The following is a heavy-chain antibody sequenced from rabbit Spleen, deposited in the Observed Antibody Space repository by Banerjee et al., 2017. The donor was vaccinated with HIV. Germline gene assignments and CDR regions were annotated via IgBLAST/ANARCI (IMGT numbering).Heavy chain of an antibody. J-gene: IGHJ4*01. CDR2: IDPVFGTT. CDR1: GVSFSISSY. V-gene: IGHV1S40*01. CDR3: AREKSGIVGYDL. Sequence: QSLEESGGDLVKPGASLTLTCTASGVSFSISSYMCWVRQAPGKGLEWIGYIDPVFGTTYYASWAKGRFTISKTSSTTVTLQMTSLTVADTATYFCAREKSGIVGYDLWGPGTLVTVS. D-gene: IGHD6-1*01.